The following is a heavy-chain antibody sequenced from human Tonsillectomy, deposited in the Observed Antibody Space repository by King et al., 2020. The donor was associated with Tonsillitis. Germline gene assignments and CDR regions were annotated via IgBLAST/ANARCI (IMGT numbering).Heavy chain of an antibody. V-gene: IGHV3-66*01. D-gene: IGHD3-10*01. CDR1: GFTVSSNY. J-gene: IGHJ3*02. CDR2: IYICGRP. Sequence: VQLVESGEGLVQPGGSLRLSCAASGFTVSSNYLRWVRQAPGKGLEWGVIIYICGRPYYADSVKGRFTISRDNSKNTLYLQMNSLRAEDTAVYYCARDRVGGIFDIWGQGTMVTVSS. CDR3: ARDRVGGIFDI.